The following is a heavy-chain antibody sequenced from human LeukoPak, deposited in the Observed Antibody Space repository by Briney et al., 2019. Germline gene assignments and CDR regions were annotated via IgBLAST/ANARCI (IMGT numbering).Heavy chain of an antibody. CDR3: VRQREGYFDL. V-gene: IGHV4-30-4*01. CDR2: IYYSGST. CDR1: GGSISSGDYY. Sequence: SETLSLTCTVSGGSISSGDYYWSWIRQPPGKGLEWIGYIYYSGSTYYSPSLKSRVTISVDTSKNQFSLKLSTMTAADTAVYYCVRQREGYFDLWGRGTLVTVSS. J-gene: IGHJ2*01.